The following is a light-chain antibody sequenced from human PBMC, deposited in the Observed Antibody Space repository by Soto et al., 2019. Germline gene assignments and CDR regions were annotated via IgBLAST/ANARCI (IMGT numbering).Light chain of an antibody. CDR1: QSVSSY. V-gene: IGKV3-11*01. CDR3: QQRRYWPLT. CDR2: DAS. Sequence: IVLTQSPATLYLSPGERATLSCRARQSVSSYLAWHQQKPGQAPRLLLSDASNRATGIPVRFSGSGSGTDFTLTISSLEPEDFAVYYCQQRRYWPLTVGGGTKVEIK. J-gene: IGKJ4*02.